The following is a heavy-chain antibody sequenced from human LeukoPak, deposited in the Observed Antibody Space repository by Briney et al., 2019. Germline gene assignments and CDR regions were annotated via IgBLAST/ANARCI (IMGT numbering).Heavy chain of an antibody. CDR1: GYTFTGYY. D-gene: IGHD4-17*01. Sequence: SVKVSCKASGYTFTGYYIHWVRQAPGQGLEWMGRIIPILGIANYAQKFQGRVTITADKSTSTAYMELSSLRSEDTAVYYCARAKDYGDYRDDYWGQGTLVTVSS. CDR3: ARAKDYGDYRDDY. CDR2: IIPILGIA. V-gene: IGHV1-69*04. J-gene: IGHJ4*02.